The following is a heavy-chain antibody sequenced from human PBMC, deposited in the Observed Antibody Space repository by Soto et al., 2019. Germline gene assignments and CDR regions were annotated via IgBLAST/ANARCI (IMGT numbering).Heavy chain of an antibody. CDR3: AKDGAPTAYNWNWSDYYGMDV. J-gene: IGHJ6*02. CDR1: GFTFSSYA. V-gene: IGHV3-23*01. D-gene: IGHD1-7*01. CDR2: ISGSGGST. Sequence: PGGSLRLSCAASGFTFSSYAMSWVRQAPGKGLEWVSAISGSGGSTYYADSVKGRFTISRDNSKNTLYLQMNSLRAEDTAVYYCAKDGAPTAYNWNWSDYYGMDVWGQGTTVTVSS.